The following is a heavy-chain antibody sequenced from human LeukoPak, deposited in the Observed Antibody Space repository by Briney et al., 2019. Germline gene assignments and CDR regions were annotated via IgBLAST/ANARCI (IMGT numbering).Heavy chain of an antibody. CDR1: GFTLSGSA. Sequence: GGSVRLSCAASGFTLSGSAMHWVRQASGKGLEWVGRIRSKANSYATAYAASVKGRFTISRDDSKNTAYLQMNSLKTEDTAVYYCTRPTFDVVSWYFDLWGRGTLVTVSS. D-gene: IGHD2-2*01. V-gene: IGHV3-73*01. J-gene: IGHJ2*01. CDR2: IRSKANSYAT. CDR3: TRPTFDVVSWYFDL.